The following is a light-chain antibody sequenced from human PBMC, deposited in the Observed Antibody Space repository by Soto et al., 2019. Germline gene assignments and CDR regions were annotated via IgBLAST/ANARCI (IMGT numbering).Light chain of an antibody. J-gene: IGLJ2*01. Sequence: SYELTQPPSVSVSPGQTASITCSGDKLGDKYACWYQQKPGQSPVLVIYQDSKRPSGIPERFSGSNSGNTATLTISGTQAMDEADYYCQAWDSSTWGVFGGGTKVTVL. CDR1: KLGDKY. CDR2: QDS. V-gene: IGLV3-1*01. CDR3: QAWDSSTWGV.